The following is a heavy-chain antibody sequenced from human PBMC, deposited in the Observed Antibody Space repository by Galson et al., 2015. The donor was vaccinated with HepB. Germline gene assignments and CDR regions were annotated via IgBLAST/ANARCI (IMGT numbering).Heavy chain of an antibody. CDR2: ISGSGGST. V-gene: IGHV3-23*01. D-gene: IGHD3-10*01. Sequence: SLRLSCAASGFTFSSYAMSWVRQAPGKGLEWVSAISGSGGSTYYADSVKGRFTISRDNSKNTLYLQMNSLRAEDTAVYYCAKGLYYYGSGSYYNLGYWGQGTLVTDSS. J-gene: IGHJ4*02. CDR1: GFTFSSYA. CDR3: AKGLYYYGSGSYYNLGY.